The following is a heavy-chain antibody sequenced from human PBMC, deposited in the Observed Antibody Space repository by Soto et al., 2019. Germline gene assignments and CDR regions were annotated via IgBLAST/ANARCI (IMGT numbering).Heavy chain of an antibody. CDR1: GGSISSGGYY. CDR2: TYYSGST. J-gene: IGHJ6*02. CDR3: ARGSSGYSSRCLDV. V-gene: IGHV4-31*03. Sequence: PSETLSLTCTVSGGSISSGGYYWSWIRQHPGKGLEWIGYTYYSGSTYYNPSLKSRVTTSVDTSKNQFSLKLSSVTAADTAVYYCARGSSGYSSRCLDVWGQGTTVTVSS. D-gene: IGHD2-15*01.